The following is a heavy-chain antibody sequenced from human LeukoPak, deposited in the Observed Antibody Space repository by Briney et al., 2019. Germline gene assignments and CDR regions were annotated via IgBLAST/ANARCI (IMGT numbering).Heavy chain of an antibody. CDR3: TTDRYCSSTTCPLTFDL. Sequence: TGGSLRLSCATSGFTFNNVWMNWVRQAPGKGLEWVGHIKSYIDGWTTDYAAPVKDRFTISRDDSKNTLYLQMNSLKTEDTAVYYCTTDRYCSSTTCPLTFDLWGQGTLVTVSS. D-gene: IGHD2-2*01. CDR1: GFTFNNVW. J-gene: IGHJ4*02. V-gene: IGHV3-15*01. CDR2: IKSYIDGWTT.